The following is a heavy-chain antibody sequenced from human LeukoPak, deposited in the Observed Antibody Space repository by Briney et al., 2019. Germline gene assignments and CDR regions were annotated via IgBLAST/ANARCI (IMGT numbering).Heavy chain of an antibody. CDR3: ARDKYYDSSGEAFDI. CDR1: GFAISSYA. Sequence: PGGSLRLSCAASGFAISSYAIHWVRQAPGKGLEWVAVISYDGSNKYYADSVKGRFTISRDNSKNTLYLQMNSLRAEDTAVYYCARDKYYDSSGEAFDIWGQGTMVTVSS. J-gene: IGHJ3*02. V-gene: IGHV3-30-3*01. CDR2: ISYDGSNK. D-gene: IGHD3-22*01.